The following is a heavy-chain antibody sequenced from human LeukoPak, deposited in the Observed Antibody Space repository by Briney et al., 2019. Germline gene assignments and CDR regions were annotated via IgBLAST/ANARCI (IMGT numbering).Heavy chain of an antibody. Sequence: GESLRLSCAASGFTFSSHWMSWVRQAQGKGLEWVSAISGSGGSTYYADSVKGRFTTSRDNSKNTLYLQMNSLRAEDTAVYYCAKEGYYGSGSYLPPDYWGQGTLVTVSS. D-gene: IGHD3-10*01. V-gene: IGHV3-23*01. CDR2: ISGSGGST. CDR1: GFTFSSHW. J-gene: IGHJ4*02. CDR3: AKEGYYGSGSYLPPDY.